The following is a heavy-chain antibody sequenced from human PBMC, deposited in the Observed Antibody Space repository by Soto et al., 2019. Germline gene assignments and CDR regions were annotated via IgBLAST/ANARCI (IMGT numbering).Heavy chain of an antibody. Sequence: PGGSLRLPCAASGCNFSSYAMSWVRQAPGKGLEWVSAISGSGGSTYYADSVKGRFTISRDNSKNTLYLQMNSLRAEDTAVYYCAKFAVRYYDSSGYYPNWGQSTLVTVSS. CDR3: AKFAVRYYDSSGYYPN. CDR1: GCNFSSYA. CDR2: ISGSGGST. V-gene: IGHV3-23*01. J-gene: IGHJ1*01. D-gene: IGHD3-22*01.